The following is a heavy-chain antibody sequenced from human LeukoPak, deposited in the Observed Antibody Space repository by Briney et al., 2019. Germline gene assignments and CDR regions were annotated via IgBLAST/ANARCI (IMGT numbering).Heavy chain of an antibody. D-gene: IGHD1-26*01. CDR2: IYYSGST. CDR3: ARGGRGVGAIGVDY. Sequence: SETLSLTCTVSGGSISSYYWSWIRQPPGKGLERIGYIYYSGSTNYNPSLKSRVTISVDTSKNQFSLKLSSVTAADTAVYYCARGGRGVGAIGVDYWGQGTLVTVSS. V-gene: IGHV4-59*01. CDR1: GGSISSYY. J-gene: IGHJ4*02.